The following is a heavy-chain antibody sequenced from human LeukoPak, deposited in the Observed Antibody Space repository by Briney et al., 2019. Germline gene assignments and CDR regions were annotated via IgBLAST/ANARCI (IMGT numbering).Heavy chain of an antibody. J-gene: IGHJ6*02. D-gene: IGHD3-9*01. V-gene: IGHV3-53*01. Sequence: PGGSLRLSCSASGFTVSSNYMSWVRQAPGKGLEWVSVMYSGGNPDYADSVKGRFTISRDNSKNTVFLQMNSLRAEDTAVYYCTNDLMGYDVSTCLHHYYMDVWGQGTTVTVSS. CDR2: MYSGGNP. CDR3: TNDLMGYDVSTCLHHYYMDV. CDR1: GFTVSSNY.